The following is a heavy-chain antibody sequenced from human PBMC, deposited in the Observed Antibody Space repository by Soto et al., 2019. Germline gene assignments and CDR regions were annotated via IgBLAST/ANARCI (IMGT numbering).Heavy chain of an antibody. D-gene: IGHD3-3*01. CDR3: ARRGSTIFGVVTYNWFDP. CDR2: INHSGST. J-gene: IGHJ5*02. V-gene: IGHV4-34*01. Sequence: SETLSLTCAVYGGSFSGYYWSWIRQPPRKGLEWIGEINHSGSTNYNPSLKSRVTISVDTSKNQFSLKLSSVTAADTAVYYCARRGSTIFGVVTYNWFDPWGQGTLVTVSS. CDR1: GGSFSGYY.